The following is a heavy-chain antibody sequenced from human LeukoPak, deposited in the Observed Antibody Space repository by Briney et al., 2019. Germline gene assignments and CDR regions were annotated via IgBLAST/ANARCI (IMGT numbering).Heavy chain of an antibody. V-gene: IGHV3-9*01. D-gene: IGHD1-26*01. CDR2: ISWNSGSI. Sequence: GGSLRLSCAASGFTFDDYAMHWVRQAPGKGLEWVSGISWNSGSIGYADSVKGRFTISRDNAKNSLYLQMNSLRAEDTALYYCAKGGLLILSTFDYWGQGTLVTVSS. CDR1: GFTFDDYA. CDR3: AKGGLLILSTFDY. J-gene: IGHJ4*02.